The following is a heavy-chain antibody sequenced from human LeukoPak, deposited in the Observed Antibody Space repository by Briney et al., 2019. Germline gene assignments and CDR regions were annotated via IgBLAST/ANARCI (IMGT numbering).Heavy chain of an antibody. CDR2: IYYSGST. J-gene: IGHJ1*01. CDR3: ARGLTAEYFQH. CDR1: GDSITSSAFY. D-gene: IGHD6-19*01. Sequence: SETLSLTCTVSGDSITSSAFYWSWLRQPPGKGLEWIGYIYYSGSTNYNPSLKSRVTISVDTSKNQFSLKLSSVTAADTAVYYCARGLTAEYFQHWGQGTLVTVSS. V-gene: IGHV4-61*08.